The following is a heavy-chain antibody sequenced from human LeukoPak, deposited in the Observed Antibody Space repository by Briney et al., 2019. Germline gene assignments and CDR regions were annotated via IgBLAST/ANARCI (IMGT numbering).Heavy chain of an antibody. CDR3: ARDYLKVVVAGTAPSAGHMDY. J-gene: IGHJ4*02. V-gene: IGHV1-46*01. CDR2: IIPSGGST. CDR1: GYTFTSYY. D-gene: IGHD2-15*01. Sequence: GASVKVSCKASGYTFTSYYMHWVRQAPGQGLEWMGIIIPSGGSTSYAQKFQGRVTMTRDTSSSTVYMELSSLRSEDMAVYYCARDYLKVVVAGTAPSAGHMDYWGQGTLVTVSS.